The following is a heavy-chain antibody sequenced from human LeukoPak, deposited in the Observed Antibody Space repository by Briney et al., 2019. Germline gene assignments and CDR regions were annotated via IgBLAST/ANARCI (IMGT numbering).Heavy chain of an antibody. CDR2: IIPIFGTA. Sequence: SVKVSCKASGGTFSSYAISWVQQAPGQGLEWMGGIIPIFGTANYAQKFQGRVTITTDESTSTAYMELSSLRSEDTAVYYCAAADDFWSGPDYWGQGTLVTVSS. V-gene: IGHV1-69*05. CDR1: GGTFSSYA. CDR3: AAADDFWSGPDY. D-gene: IGHD3-3*01. J-gene: IGHJ4*02.